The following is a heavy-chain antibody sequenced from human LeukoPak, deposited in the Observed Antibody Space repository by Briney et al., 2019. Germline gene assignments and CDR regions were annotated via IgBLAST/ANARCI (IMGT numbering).Heavy chain of an antibody. V-gene: IGHV1-18*01. J-gene: IGHJ4*02. CDR2: ITTYNGDT. D-gene: IGHD1-26*01. CDR3: ARVTLKSTTTRFTLAGDYFDY. Sequence: ASVKVSCEASGYTFTSYGITWVRQAPGQGLEWMGWITTYNGDTNYAQNLQGRVTMTTDTSTSTAYMDLRSLRSDDTAVYYCARVTLKSTTTRFTLAGDYFDYWGQGTLVTVSS. CDR1: GYTFTSYG.